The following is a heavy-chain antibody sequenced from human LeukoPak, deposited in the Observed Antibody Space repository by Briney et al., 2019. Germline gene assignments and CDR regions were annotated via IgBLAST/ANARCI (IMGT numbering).Heavy chain of an antibody. D-gene: IGHD6-19*01. Sequence: ASVKVSCKASGYTFTSYAITWVRQAPGQGLEWMGWINPNSGGTNYAQKFQGRVTMTRDTSISTAYMEMSRLRSDDTAMYYCARGDRLVYYYYMDVWGKGTTVTISS. J-gene: IGHJ6*03. CDR3: ARGDRLVYYYYMDV. V-gene: IGHV1-2*02. CDR2: INPNSGGT. CDR1: GYTFTSYA.